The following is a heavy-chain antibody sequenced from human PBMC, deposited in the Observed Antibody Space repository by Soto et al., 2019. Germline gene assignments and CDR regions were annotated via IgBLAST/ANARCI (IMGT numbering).Heavy chain of an antibody. CDR2: INPNSGGT. D-gene: IGHD3-10*01. Sequence: GASVKVSCKASGYTFTGYYMHWVRQAPGQGLEWMGWINPNSGGTNYAQKFQGRVTMTRDTSISTAYMELSRLRSGDTAVYYCARDRSGSYYNYYYYGMDVWGQGTTVTVSS. J-gene: IGHJ6*02. CDR1: GYTFTGYY. CDR3: ARDRSGSYYNYYYYGMDV. V-gene: IGHV1-2*02.